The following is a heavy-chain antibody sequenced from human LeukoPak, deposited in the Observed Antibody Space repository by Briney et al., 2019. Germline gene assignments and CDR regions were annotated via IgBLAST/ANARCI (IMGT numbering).Heavy chain of an antibody. CDR2: IKQDGSEK. V-gene: IGHV3-7*01. J-gene: IGHJ4*02. CDR1: GFTFSSYW. Sequence: GGSLRLSCAASGFTFSSYWMSWVRRAPGKGLEWVANIKQDGSEKYYVDSVKGRFTTSRDNAKSSLYLQMNALRGEDTAVYYCARLVGDVTTWDCWGQGTLVTVSS. CDR3: ARLVGDVTTWDC. D-gene: IGHD1-26*01.